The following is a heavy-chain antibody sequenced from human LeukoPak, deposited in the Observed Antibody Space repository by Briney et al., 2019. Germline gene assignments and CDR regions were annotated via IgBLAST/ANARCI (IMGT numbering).Heavy chain of an antibody. CDR3: ERDGGDYGDYYFDH. CDR2: IKPDGSEK. J-gene: IGHJ4*02. Sequence: GGSLTLSCAVSGFTFSNYWMTWVRQAPGKGLEWVANIKPDGSEKYYVDSVKGRFTISRDNAKNSLFLQMNSLRAEDTAVYYCERDGGDYGDYYFDHWGQGTLVTVSS. CDR1: GFTFSNYW. D-gene: IGHD4-17*01. V-gene: IGHV3-7*01.